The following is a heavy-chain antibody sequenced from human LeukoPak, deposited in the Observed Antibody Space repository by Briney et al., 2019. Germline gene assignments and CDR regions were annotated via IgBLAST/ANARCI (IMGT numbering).Heavy chain of an antibody. CDR3: ARGPSKARLFDY. Sequence: SETLSLTCTVSGGSISSYYWSWIRQPPGMGLEWIGYIYYSGSTNYNPSLNSRVTISVDTSKNQFSLKLTSVTAADTAVYHCARGPSKARLFDYWGQGTLVTVSS. CDR1: GGSISSYY. CDR2: IYYSGST. J-gene: IGHJ4*02. V-gene: IGHV4-59*01.